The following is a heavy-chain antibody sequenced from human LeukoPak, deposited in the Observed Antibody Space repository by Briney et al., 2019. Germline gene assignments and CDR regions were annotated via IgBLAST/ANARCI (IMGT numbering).Heavy chain of an antibody. CDR3: ARHYSSGWEGYFDY. CDR1: GGSIGSSSYH. D-gene: IGHD6-19*01. Sequence: KPSETLSLTCTVSGGSIGSSSYHWGWIRQPPGKGLEWIGTIYYSGTTYYNPSLKSRVTISIDTSKNQFSLKLSSVTAADTAVYYCARHYSSGWEGYFDYWGQGTLVTVSS. CDR2: IYYSGTT. J-gene: IGHJ4*02. V-gene: IGHV4-39*01.